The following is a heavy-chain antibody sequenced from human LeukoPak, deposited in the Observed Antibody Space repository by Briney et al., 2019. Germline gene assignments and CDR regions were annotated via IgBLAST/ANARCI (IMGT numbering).Heavy chain of an antibody. J-gene: IGHJ4*02. CDR2: ISYSGSA. D-gene: IGHD3-10*01. CDR1: GASIRSYY. Sequence: SETLSLTCTVSGASIRSYYWNWIRQPPGKGLDWIGYISYSGSATYNPSLQSRITISVDTSKNQFSLKLSSVTATDTAVYYCARVRGVIFSGYFDYWGQGTLVTVSS. CDR3: ARVRGVIFSGYFDY. V-gene: IGHV4-59*08.